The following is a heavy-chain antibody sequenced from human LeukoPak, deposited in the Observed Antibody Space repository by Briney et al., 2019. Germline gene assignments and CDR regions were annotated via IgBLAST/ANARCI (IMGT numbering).Heavy chain of an antibody. CDR2: ISYDGSNK. CDR3: ARIFTVTTSGDDY. CDR1: GFPFSSYA. D-gene: IGHD4-17*01. V-gene: IGHV3-30*04. Sequence: GGSLLLSCAASGFPFSSYAMDGVRRAPGKGLEGVAVISYDGSNKYYPDSVNGRFTISRDNSKNTLYLQMNSLRAEDTAVYYCARIFTVTTSGDDYWGQGTLVTVSS. J-gene: IGHJ4*02.